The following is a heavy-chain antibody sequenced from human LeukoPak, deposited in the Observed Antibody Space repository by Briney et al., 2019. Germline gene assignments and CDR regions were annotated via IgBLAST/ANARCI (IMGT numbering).Heavy chain of an antibody. D-gene: IGHD2-21*01. CDR2: IYYSGST. V-gene: IGHV4-59*01. J-gene: IGHJ4*02. CDR1: GGSISSYY. CDR3: ASSSWYGGEDY. Sequence: SETLSLTCTVSGGSISSYYWSWIRQPPGKGLEWIGYIYYSGSTNYNPSLKSRVTISVDTSKSQSSLNLSSVTAADTAVYYCASSSWYGGEDYWGQGTLVTVSS.